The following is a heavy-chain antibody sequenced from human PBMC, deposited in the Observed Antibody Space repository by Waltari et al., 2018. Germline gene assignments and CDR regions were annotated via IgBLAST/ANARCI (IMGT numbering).Heavy chain of an antibody. Sequence: QVQLQESGPGLVKPSQTLSLTCTVSGGSISSGSYYWSWLRPPAGKGLEWIGRIYTSGSTNYNPSLKSRVTISVDTSKNQFSLKLSSVIAADTAVYYCAGHSSGWYGDYYYGMDVWGQGTTVTVSS. D-gene: IGHD6-19*01. CDR3: AGHSSGWYGDYYYGMDV. J-gene: IGHJ6*02. CDR1: GGSISSGSYY. CDR2: IYTSGST. V-gene: IGHV4-61*02.